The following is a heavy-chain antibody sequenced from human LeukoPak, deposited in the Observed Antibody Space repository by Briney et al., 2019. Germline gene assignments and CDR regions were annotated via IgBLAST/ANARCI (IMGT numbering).Heavy chain of an antibody. CDR2: LDMSGRTI. CDR1: GFTFSDWY. V-gene: IGHV3-11*01. Sequence: PGGSLRLSCAASGFTFSDWYMSWIRQAPGKGLEWVSHLDMSGRTIYYADSVKGRFTISRDNARNSLYLQMSSLRAEDTAVYYCARGHYGLDVWGQGTTVTVSS. CDR3: ARGHYGLDV. J-gene: IGHJ6*02.